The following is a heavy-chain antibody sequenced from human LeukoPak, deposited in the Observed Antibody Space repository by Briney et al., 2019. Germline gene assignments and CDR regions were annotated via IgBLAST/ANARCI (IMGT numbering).Heavy chain of an antibody. CDR2: MNPNSGNT. CDR1: GYTFTSYD. V-gene: IGHV1-8*03. D-gene: IGHD3-10*01. Sequence: ASVKVSCKASGYTFTSYDINWVRQATGQGLEWMGWMNPNSGNTGYAQKFQGRVTITRNTSISTAYMELSSLRSGDTAVYYCARQSYGSGFPNDYWGQGTLVTVSS. CDR3: ARQSYGSGFPNDY. J-gene: IGHJ4*02.